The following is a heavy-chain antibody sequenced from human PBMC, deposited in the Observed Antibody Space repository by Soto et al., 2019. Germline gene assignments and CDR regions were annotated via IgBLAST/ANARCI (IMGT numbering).Heavy chain of an antibody. D-gene: IGHD3-22*01. J-gene: IGHJ5*02. CDR2: IYHSGST. V-gene: IGHV4-30-2*01. CDR1: GGSISSGGYS. CDR3: ARGEYYYDSSGPHLGWFDP. Sequence: QLQLQESGSGLVKPSQTLSLTCAVSGGSISSGGYSWSWIRQPPGKGLEWIGYIYHSGSTYYNPSLKSRVTISVDRSKNQFSLKLSSVTAADTAVYYCARGEYYYDSSGPHLGWFDPWGQGTLVTVSS.